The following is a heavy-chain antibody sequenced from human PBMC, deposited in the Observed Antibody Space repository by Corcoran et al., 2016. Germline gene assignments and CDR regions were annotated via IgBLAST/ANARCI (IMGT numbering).Heavy chain of an antibody. V-gene: IGHV2-70*04. Sequence: QVTLKESGPALVKPTQTLTLTCTFSDFSLSTTAMRVSWIRQPNGKALEWLARIDWDDDKFYSTSLRSSLTISKDTSNNLVVLKMTNMDPLDTATYYCARISGYVIDVCGQWTTVTVAS. CDR2: IDWDDDK. CDR1: DFSLSTTAMR. CDR3: ARISGYVIDV. J-gene: IGHJ6*02.